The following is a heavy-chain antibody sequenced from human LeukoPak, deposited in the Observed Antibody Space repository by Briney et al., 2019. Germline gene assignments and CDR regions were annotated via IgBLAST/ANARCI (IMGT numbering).Heavy chain of an antibody. CDR3: ARGRNSGWYSWVNWFDP. CDR1: GGSISSYY. V-gene: IGHV4-4*07. CDR2: IYTSGST. Sequence: SETLSLTCTVSGGSISSYYWSWIRQPAGKGLEWIGRIYTSGSTNYNPSLKSRVTMSVDTSKNQFSLKLSSVTAADTAVYYCARGRNSGWYSWVNWFDPWGQGTLVTVSS. J-gene: IGHJ5*02. D-gene: IGHD6-19*01.